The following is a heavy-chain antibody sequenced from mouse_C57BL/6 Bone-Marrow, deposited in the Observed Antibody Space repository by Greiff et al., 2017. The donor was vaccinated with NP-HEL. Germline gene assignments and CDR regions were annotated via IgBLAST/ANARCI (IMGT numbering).Heavy chain of an antibody. CDR2: FHPYNDDT. CDR1: GYTFTTYP. Sequence: VKLQESGAELVKPGASVKMSCKASGYTFTTYPIEWMKQNHGKSLEWIGNFHPYNDDTKYNEKFKGKATLTVEKSSSTVYLELSRLTSDDSAVYYCARRGSSLYWYFDVWGTGTTVTVSS. CDR3: ARRGSSLYWYFDV. V-gene: IGHV1-47*01. J-gene: IGHJ1*03. D-gene: IGHD1-1*01.